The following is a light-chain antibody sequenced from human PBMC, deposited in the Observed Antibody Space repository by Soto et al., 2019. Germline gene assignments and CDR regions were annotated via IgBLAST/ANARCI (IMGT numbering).Light chain of an antibody. CDR3: QHYGGSFI. CDR2: NTA. J-gene: IGKJ3*01. CDR1: QSINSKS. V-gene: IGKV3-20*01. Sequence: EIVLTQSPGTLSLSPGEGATVSSRVSQSINSKSLVWYQRKFGQAPRLLIYNTASRATGIPDRFSGSGSGTDFTLSISRLEPEDFAVYYCQHYGGSFIFGPGTKVDFK.